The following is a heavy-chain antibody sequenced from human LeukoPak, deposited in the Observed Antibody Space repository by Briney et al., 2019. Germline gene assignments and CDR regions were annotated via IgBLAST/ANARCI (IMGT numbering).Heavy chain of an antibody. D-gene: IGHD3-10*01. CDR2: ISSSGSYI. V-gene: IGHV3-21*01. CDR1: GFTFISYS. CDR3: ARSWRDGSGNYYPYDAFDI. J-gene: IGHJ3*02. Sequence: GGSLRLSCAVSGFTFISYSMNWVRQAPGKGLEWVSSISSSGSYIYYADSVKGRFTISRDNAQNSLYLQMISLGAEDTAVYYCARSWRDGSGNYYPYDAFDIWGQGTMVTVSS.